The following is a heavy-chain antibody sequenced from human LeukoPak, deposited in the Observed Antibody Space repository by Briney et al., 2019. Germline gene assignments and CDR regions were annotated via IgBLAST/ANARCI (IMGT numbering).Heavy chain of an antibody. CDR3: ARTGGSFYFYYYMDV. J-gene: IGHJ6*03. CDR1: GGPIRTTSYY. CDR2: IYYTGST. Sequence: SETLSLTCTVSGGPIRTTSYYWGWIRQPPGKGLEWIGSIYYTGSTYYNPSLESRVTISVDTSKNQFSLRLTSVTAADTAVYYCARTGGSFYFYYYMDVWGKGTTVTVSS. V-gene: IGHV4-39*07. D-gene: IGHD1-26*01.